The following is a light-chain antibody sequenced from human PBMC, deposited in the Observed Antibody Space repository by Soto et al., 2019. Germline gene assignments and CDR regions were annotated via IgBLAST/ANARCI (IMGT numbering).Light chain of an antibody. V-gene: IGKV1-27*01. CDR2: AAS. J-gene: IGKJ5*01. CDR1: QGISNY. Sequence: DIQMTQSPSSLSASVGDIVTITCRASQGISNYLAWYQQKPGKVPKLLIYAASTLQSGVPSRFSGSGSGTDFTLTISSLKSEDYAVYYCQQYKSWPPITFGQGTRLEIK. CDR3: QQYKSWPPIT.